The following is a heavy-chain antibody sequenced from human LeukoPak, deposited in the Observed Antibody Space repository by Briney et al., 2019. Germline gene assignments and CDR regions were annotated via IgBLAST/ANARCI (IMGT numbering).Heavy chain of an antibody. CDR3: AKEDCSGGSCYSPEYFQH. CDR1: GFTFSSYG. J-gene: IGHJ1*01. D-gene: IGHD2-15*01. V-gene: IGHV3-30*18. CDR2: ISYDGSQK. Sequence: GRSLRLSCAASGFTFSSYGMHWVRQAPGKGLEWVVAISYDGSQKYYADTVKGRFTISRDNTKSTLYLQVNSMSAEDTDVYYCAKEDCSGGSCYSPEYFQHWGQGTLVTVSS.